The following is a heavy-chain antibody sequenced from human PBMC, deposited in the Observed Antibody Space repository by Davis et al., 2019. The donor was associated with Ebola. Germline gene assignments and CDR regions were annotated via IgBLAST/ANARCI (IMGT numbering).Heavy chain of an antibody. CDR3: ASSNDYDYVWGSYPRPYYFGY. J-gene: IGHJ4*02. Sequence: SETLSPTCTVSGGSISSYYWSWIRQPPGKGLEWIGSVYYSGSTYYSPSLQSRFTISVDTSKNQFSLELNSVTAADTAVYYCASSNDYDYVWGSYPRPYYFGYWGQGTLVTVSS. V-gene: IGHV4-39*01. CDR1: GGSISSYY. CDR2: VYYSGST. D-gene: IGHD3-16*02.